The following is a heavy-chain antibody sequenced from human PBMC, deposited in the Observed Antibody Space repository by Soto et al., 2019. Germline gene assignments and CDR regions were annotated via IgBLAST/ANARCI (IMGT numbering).Heavy chain of an antibody. CDR1: GFTISSNW. V-gene: IGHV3-74*01. CDR2: IDNEGSDT. J-gene: IGHJ4*02. CDR3: ATVFDY. Sequence: GGSLRLSCVVSGFTISSNWMHWVRQAPGKGLVWVSRIDNEGSDTSYADSVKGRFTISRDVAKNTVYLQMNSLRVEDTAVYYCATVFDYWGQGTPVTVS.